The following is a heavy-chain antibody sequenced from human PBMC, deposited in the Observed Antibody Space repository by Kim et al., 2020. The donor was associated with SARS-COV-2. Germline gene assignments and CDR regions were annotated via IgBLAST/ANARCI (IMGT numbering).Heavy chain of an antibody. Sequence: GGSLRLSCAASGFTFSNAWMSWVRQAPGKGLEWVGRIKSKTDGGTTDYAAPVKGRFTISRDDSKNTLYLQMNSLKTEDTAVYYCTTDPDYYGSADYWGQGTLVTVSS. CDR2: IKSKTDGGTT. V-gene: IGHV3-15*01. CDR3: TTDPDYYGSADY. D-gene: IGHD3-10*01. J-gene: IGHJ4*02. CDR1: GFTFSNAW.